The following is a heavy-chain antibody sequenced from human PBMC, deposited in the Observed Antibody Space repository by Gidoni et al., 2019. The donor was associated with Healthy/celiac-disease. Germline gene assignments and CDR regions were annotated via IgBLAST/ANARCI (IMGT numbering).Heavy chain of an antibody. D-gene: IGHD3-10*01. J-gene: IGHJ4*02. CDR2: ISWDGGST. CDR3: AKGYGSGRSTLDY. Sequence: EVQLVESGGVVVQPGGSRRLSCAASGFTFDDYAMHWVRQAPGKGLEWVSLISWDGGSTYYADSVKGRFTISRDNSKNSLYLQMNSLRAEDTALYYCAKGYGSGRSTLDYWGQGTLVTVSS. V-gene: IGHV3-43D*03. CDR1: GFTFDDYA.